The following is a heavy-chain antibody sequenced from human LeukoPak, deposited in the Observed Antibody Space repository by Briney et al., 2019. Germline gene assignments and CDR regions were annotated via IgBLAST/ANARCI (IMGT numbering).Heavy chain of an antibody. D-gene: IGHD3-10*01. Sequence: ASVKVSCKASGYTFTGYYMHWVRQAPGQGLEWMGWINPNSGGTNYAQKFQGRVTMTRDTSISPAYMELSSLRSDDTAVYYCARDLLFNWFDPWGQGTLVTVSS. CDR3: ARDLLFNWFDP. V-gene: IGHV1-2*02. CDR1: GYTFTGYY. J-gene: IGHJ5*02. CDR2: INPNSGGT.